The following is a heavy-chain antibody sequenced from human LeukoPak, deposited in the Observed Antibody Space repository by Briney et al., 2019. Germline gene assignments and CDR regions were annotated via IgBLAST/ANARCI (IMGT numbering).Heavy chain of an antibody. Sequence: GASVKVSCKASGYTFTSYGISWVRQAPGQGLEWMGWISAYNGNTNYAQKLQGRVTMTTDTSTSTAYMELRSLRSDDTAVYYCARARHCSSTSCYGGGAFDIWGQGTMVTVSS. V-gene: IGHV1-18*01. CDR2: ISAYNGNT. CDR3: ARARHCSSTSCYGGGAFDI. J-gene: IGHJ3*02. CDR1: GYTFTSYG. D-gene: IGHD2-2*01.